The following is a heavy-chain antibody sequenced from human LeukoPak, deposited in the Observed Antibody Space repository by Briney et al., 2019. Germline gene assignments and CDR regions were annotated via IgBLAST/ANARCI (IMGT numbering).Heavy chain of an antibody. CDR1: GFTFSGSA. J-gene: IGHJ4*02. CDR3: TRQHYDSSGYYFLDY. D-gene: IGHD3-22*01. Sequence: QPGGSLRLSCAAAGFTFSGSAMHWVRQASGKGLEWVGRIRRKANSYATAYAASVKGRFTISRDDSKNTAYLQMNSLKTEDTAVYYCTRQHYDSSGYYFLDYWGQGTLVTVSS. V-gene: IGHV3-73*01. CDR2: IRRKANSYAT.